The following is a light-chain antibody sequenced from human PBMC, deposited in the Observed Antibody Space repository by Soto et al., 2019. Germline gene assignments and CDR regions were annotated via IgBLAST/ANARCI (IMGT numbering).Light chain of an antibody. CDR3: QSYDNSLSAYYV. CDR1: GASYD. J-gene: IGLJ1*01. CDR2: GNN. V-gene: IGLV1-40*01. Sequence: QSVLTQPPSVSGGPGQRVTISCTGSGASYDVHWYQQVPGTAPKLLIYGNNNRPSGVPERFSGSKSGTSASLAITGLQAEDEADYYCQSYDNSLSAYYVFGTGTKVTVL.